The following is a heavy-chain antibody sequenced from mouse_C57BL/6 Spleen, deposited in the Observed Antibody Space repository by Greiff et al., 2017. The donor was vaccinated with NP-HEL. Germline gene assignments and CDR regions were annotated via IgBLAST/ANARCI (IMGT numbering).Heavy chain of an antibody. Sequence: VQLQQSGPELVKPGASVKMSCKASGYTFTDYNMHWVKQSHGKSLEWIGYINPNNGGTSYNQKFKGKATLTVNKSSSTAYMELRSLTSEDSAVYYCAGGNYEGYWYFDVWGTGTTVTVSS. CDR1: GYTFTDYN. D-gene: IGHD2-1*01. CDR2: INPNNGGT. V-gene: IGHV1-22*01. J-gene: IGHJ1*03. CDR3: AGGNYEGYWYFDV.